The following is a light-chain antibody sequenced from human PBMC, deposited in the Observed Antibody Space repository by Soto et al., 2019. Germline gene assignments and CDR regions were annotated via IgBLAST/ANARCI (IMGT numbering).Light chain of an antibody. V-gene: IGKV3-20*01. Sequence: EIGLTQSPGTLSLSPGDRATLSCRASQSFSTSYLAWYQHKPGEPPRLLIHNTFTRATGIPDRFSGSGSGTDFTLTISRLEPEDFAVYYCQQYGGSPFTFGPGTKVDIK. CDR3: QQYGGSPFT. CDR2: NTF. CDR1: QSFSTSY. J-gene: IGKJ3*01.